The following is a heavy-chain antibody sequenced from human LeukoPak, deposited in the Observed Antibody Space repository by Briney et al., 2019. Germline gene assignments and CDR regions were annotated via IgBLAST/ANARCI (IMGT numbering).Heavy chain of an antibody. CDR1: GFTFSSYA. Sequence: PGGSLRLSCAASGFTFSSYAMHWVRQAPGKGLEWVAAISYDGSNKYYADSVKGRFTISRDNSKNTLYLQMNSLRAEDTAVYYCARDERVITFGGVIGYFDYWGQGTLVTVSS. V-gene: IGHV3-30-3*01. CDR2: ISYDGSNK. CDR3: ARDERVITFGGVIGYFDY. J-gene: IGHJ4*02. D-gene: IGHD3-16*02.